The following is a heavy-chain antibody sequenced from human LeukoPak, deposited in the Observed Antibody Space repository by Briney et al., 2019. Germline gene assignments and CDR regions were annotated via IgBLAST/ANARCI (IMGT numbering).Heavy chain of an antibody. V-gene: IGHV4-38-2*02. Sequence: SETLSLTCTVSGYSISSGYYWGWIRQPPGKGLEWIGSIYHSGSTYYNPSLKSRVTISVDTSKNQFSLKLSSVTAADTAVYYCASRVTVIIWGQGTLVTVSS. CDR1: GYSISSGYY. J-gene: IGHJ4*02. CDR3: ASRVTVII. D-gene: IGHD4-23*01. CDR2: IYHSGST.